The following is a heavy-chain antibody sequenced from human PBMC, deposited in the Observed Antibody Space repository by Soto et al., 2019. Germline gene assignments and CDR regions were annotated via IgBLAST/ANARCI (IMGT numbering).Heavy chain of an antibody. Sequence: EVQLVESGGGLVKPGGSLRLSCVASGFTFSPFTMNWVRQVPGKGLEWVSGLSGMGGSAHYADSVKGRFTISKDNSKNTLYLQMDSLRVEDTAVYYCAKDPPYSANEVDPWGQGTLVTVSS. J-gene: IGHJ5*02. V-gene: IGHV3-23*04. CDR1: GFTFSPFT. CDR2: LSGMGGSA. CDR3: AKDPPYSANEVDP. D-gene: IGHD1-26*01.